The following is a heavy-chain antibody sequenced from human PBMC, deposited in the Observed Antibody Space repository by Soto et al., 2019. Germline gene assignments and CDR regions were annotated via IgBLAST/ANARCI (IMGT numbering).Heavy chain of an antibody. CDR1: GGSISSYY. D-gene: IGHD5-12*01. Sequence: SETLSLTCTVSGGSISSYYWSWIRQPPGKGLEWIGYIYYSGSTNYNPSLKSRVTISVDTSKNQFYLKLGSVTAADTAVYYCARTSGYPPRYDYWGQGTLVTVSS. V-gene: IGHV4-59*01. CDR3: ARTSGYPPRYDY. J-gene: IGHJ4*02. CDR2: IYYSGST.